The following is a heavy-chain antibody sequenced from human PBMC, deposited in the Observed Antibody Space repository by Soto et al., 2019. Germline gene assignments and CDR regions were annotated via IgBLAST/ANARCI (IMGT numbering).Heavy chain of an antibody. CDR2: ISFSDGGT. CDR3: VKDDRILGRRYFDL. Sequence: EEQLLESGGGLIQPGGSLRLACEASGFTFSSYAMTWVRQAPGKGLEWVSSISFSDGGTYYADSVKGRLTISRDNSKNTLFLQMNILRVEDTAVYYCVKDDRILGRRYFDLWGRGTLVTVST. D-gene: IGHD2-15*01. J-gene: IGHJ2*01. CDR1: GFTFSSYA. V-gene: IGHV3-23*01.